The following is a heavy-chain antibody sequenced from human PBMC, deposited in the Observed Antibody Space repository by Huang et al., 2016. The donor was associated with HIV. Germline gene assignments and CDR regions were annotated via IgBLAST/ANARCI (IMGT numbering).Heavy chain of an antibody. CDR2: SSPIFGTA. J-gene: IGHJ4*02. CDR3: ARLGYSNAMVY. V-gene: IGHV1-69*01. Sequence: QVQLVQPGAEVKKPGSSVKVSCKASGGTLGISWMRQAPGQGLEWMGGSSPIFGTANYAQKFQGRVTITADEHTSTAYMELSSLRSEDTAVYYCARLGYSNAMVYWGQGALVTVSS. D-gene: IGHD4-4*01. CDR1: GGTLG.